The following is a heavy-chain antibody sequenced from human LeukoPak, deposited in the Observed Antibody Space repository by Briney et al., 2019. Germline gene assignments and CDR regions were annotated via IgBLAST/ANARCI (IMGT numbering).Heavy chain of an antibody. Sequence: GGSLRLSCAASGFTFSSYAMSWVRQAPGKGLEWVSAISGSGGSTYYADSVKGRFTISRDNSKNTLYLQMNSLRAEDTAVYYCARPPSSYCSGGSCYPVDYWGQGTLVTVSS. CDR1: GFTFSSYA. V-gene: IGHV3-23*01. D-gene: IGHD2-15*01. CDR3: ARPPSSYCSGGSCYPVDY. J-gene: IGHJ4*02. CDR2: ISGSGGST.